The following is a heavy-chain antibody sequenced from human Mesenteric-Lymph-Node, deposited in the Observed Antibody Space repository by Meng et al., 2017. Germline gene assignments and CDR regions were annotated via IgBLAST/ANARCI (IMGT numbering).Heavy chain of an antibody. CDR2: INHSGST. V-gene: IGHV4-34*01. D-gene: IGHD6-13*01. CDR3: ARGSSSSWYFGY. J-gene: IGHJ4*02. Sequence: QVQLTRWGAGLFEPSETLSRTCAVYGGSFSGYYWSWSRQPPGKGLEWIGEINHSGSTNYTPSLKSRVTISVDTSKNQFSLKLSSVTAADTAVYYCARGSSSSWYFGYWGQGTLVTVSS. CDR1: GGSFSGYY.